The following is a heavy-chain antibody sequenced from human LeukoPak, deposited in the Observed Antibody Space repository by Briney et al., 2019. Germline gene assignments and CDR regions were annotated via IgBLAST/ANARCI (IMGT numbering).Heavy chain of an antibody. D-gene: IGHD1-26*01. CDR2: IIPIFGTA. J-gene: IGHJ4*02. CDR1: GGTLSSYA. CDR3: ARRWGDYFDY. V-gene: IGHV1-69*13. Sequence: ASVKLSCKASGGTLSSYAISWVRQAPGQGLEWMGGIIPIFGTANYAQKFQGRVTITADESTSTAYMELSSLRSEDTAVYYCARRWGDYFDYWGQGTLVTVSS.